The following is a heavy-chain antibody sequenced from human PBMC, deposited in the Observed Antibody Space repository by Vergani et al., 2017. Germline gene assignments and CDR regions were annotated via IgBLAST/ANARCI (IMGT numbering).Heavy chain of an antibody. CDR1: GFSFRNAW. V-gene: IGHV3-15*07. CDR2: IKSTFDRGTT. D-gene: IGHD2-21*01. CDR3: TTDPRYCGDGSCYWLRDHHYYGMDV. Sequence: EVQLVESGGGIVKPGGSLRLSCVASGFSFRNAWMNWVRRTPGKGLEWVGRIKSTFDRGTTDYAAAVKGRFTISRDDSKNTLFLQMNDLKTEDIGVYYCTTDPRYCGDGSCYWLRDHHYYGMDVCGQGTTVTVSS. J-gene: IGHJ6*02.